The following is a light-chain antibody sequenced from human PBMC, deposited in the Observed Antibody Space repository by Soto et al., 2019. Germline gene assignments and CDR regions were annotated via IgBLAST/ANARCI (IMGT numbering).Light chain of an antibody. CDR1: SSNIGSNT. CDR3: AAWDDSLSGV. V-gene: IGLV1-44*01. Sequence: QPVLTQPPSVSGTPGQRVTISCSGSSSNIGSNTVNWYQQLPGAAPKLLIYSTNQRPSGVPERFSGSKSGTSASLAISRLQSDDEADYYCAAWDDSLSGVFGGGTKLTVL. CDR2: STN. J-gene: IGLJ3*02.